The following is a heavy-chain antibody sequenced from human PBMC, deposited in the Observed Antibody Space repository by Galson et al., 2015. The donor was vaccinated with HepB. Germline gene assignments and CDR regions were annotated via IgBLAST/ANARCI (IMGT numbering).Heavy chain of an antibody. CDR3: AKNSGSNWFVPHHFDS. D-gene: IGHD6-13*01. V-gene: IGHV3-30*04. CDR1: GFSFSAFA. Sequence: LRLSCAASGFSFSAFAMHWVRQAPGKGLEWVALVSSDDNNIYYADSVRGRFTISRDNSRNTLYLQMNSLRAEDTAVYYCAKNSGSNWFVPHHFDSWGQGTLVTVSS. CDR2: VSSDDNNI. J-gene: IGHJ4*02.